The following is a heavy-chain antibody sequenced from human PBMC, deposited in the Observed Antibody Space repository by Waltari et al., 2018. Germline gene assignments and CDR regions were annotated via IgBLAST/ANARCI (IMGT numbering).Heavy chain of an antibody. CDR1: GGSISSGGSY. CDR2: IYYSGST. CDR3: ARGRGSGYYLDAFDI. Sequence: QVQLQESGPGLVKPSQTLSLTCTVSGGSISSGGSYWSWIRQHPGKGLEWIGYIYYSGSTYYNPSLKSRVTISVDTSKNQFSLKLSSVTAADTAVYYCARGRGSGYYLDAFDIWGQGTMVTVSS. J-gene: IGHJ3*02. V-gene: IGHV4-31*03. D-gene: IGHD3-22*01.